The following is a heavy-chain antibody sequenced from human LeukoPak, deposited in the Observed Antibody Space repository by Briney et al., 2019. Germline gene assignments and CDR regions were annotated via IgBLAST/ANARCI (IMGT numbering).Heavy chain of an antibody. Sequence: ASVKVSCKASGYTFTSYGISWVRQAPGQGLEWMGWISAYNGNTNYAQKLQGRVTMTTDTSTSTACMELRSLRSDDTAVYYCATYTGGRWLQFGSDAFDIWGQGTMVTVSS. D-gene: IGHD5-24*01. V-gene: IGHV1-18*01. CDR1: GYTFTSYG. CDR3: ATYTGGRWLQFGSDAFDI. J-gene: IGHJ3*02. CDR2: ISAYNGNT.